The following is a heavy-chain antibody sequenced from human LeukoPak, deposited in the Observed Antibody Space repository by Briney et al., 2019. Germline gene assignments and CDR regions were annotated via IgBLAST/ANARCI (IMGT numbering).Heavy chain of an antibody. CDR3: ARWHYDILTGYYNVPYYYYYMDV. D-gene: IGHD3-9*01. CDR2: IYTSGST. Sequence: SSETLSLTCTVSGGSISSYYWSWIRQPAGKGLEWIGRIYTSGSTNYNPSLKSRVTISVDTSKNQFSLKLSSVTAADTAVYYCARWHYDILTGYYNVPYYYYYMDVWGKGTTVTVSS. V-gene: IGHV4-4*07. J-gene: IGHJ6*03. CDR1: GGSISSYY.